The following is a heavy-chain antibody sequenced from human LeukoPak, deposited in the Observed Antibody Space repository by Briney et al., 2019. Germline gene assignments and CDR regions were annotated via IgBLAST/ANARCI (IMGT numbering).Heavy chain of an antibody. Sequence: SQTLSLTCTVSYDSLSSGAYYWTWIRQPAGRGLEWIGRIYASGSTNYNPSLKSRLTISIDTSKNQFSLKLSSVTAADTAGYYCARENYFYGDWGQGTLVTVSS. CDR3: ARENYFYGD. CDR1: YDSLSSGAYY. CDR2: IYASGST. V-gene: IGHV4-61*02. D-gene: IGHD3-10*01. J-gene: IGHJ4*02.